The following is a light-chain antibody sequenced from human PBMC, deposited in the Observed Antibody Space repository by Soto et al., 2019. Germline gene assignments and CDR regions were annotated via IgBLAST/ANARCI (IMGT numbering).Light chain of an antibody. CDR1: QNINKW. Sequence: DIQMTQSPSTLSASVGDRVTITCRASQNINKWLAWYQQKPGKVPKLLIYTASSLESGVPSRFSGSGSVTEFTLTICCLQPDDFAPYDGQQYNSYSRGTFGQGTRVEI. CDR3: QQYNSYSRGT. V-gene: IGKV1-5*03. J-gene: IGKJ1*01. CDR2: TAS.